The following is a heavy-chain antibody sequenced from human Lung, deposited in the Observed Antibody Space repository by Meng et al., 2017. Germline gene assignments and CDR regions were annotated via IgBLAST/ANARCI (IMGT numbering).Heavy chain of an antibody. V-gene: IGHV1-18*01. CDR1: DYTFTGYG. D-gene: IGHD3-10*01. CDR2: LGAHDGDT. Sequence: QVQPVQSGPEVKKPGALSKASCKASDYTFTGYGVSWVRQAPGQGLEWMAWLGAHDGDTSHAPKFQGRVTVSADRPTATAYMELRSLRSDDTAVYYCARGTPGRSYSDYWGQGTLVTVSS. J-gene: IGHJ4*02. CDR3: ARGTPGRSYSDY.